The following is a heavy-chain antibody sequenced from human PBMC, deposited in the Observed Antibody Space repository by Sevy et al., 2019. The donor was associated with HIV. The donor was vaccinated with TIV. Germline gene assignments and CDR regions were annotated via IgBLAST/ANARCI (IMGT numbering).Heavy chain of an antibody. CDR3: VRLTLRPPWVFDY. D-gene: IGHD2-21*01. Sequence: SETLSLTCSVSGDSIRSGTSYWSWVRQPAGKGLEWIGHIYASGNSDYSPSLKSRVSMSVDASKNQFSLRLNSVTAADTAVYYCVRLTLRPPWVFDYWGQGALVTVSS. CDR2: IYASGNS. J-gene: IGHJ4*02. CDR1: GDSIRSGTSY. V-gene: IGHV4-61*09.